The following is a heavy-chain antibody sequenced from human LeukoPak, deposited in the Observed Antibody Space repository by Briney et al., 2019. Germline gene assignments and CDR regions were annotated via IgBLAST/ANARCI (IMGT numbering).Heavy chain of an antibody. CDR3: AKQGDGYNNYFDY. D-gene: IGHD5-24*01. CDR1: GFTFDDYA. CDR2: ISWDGGST. J-gene: IGHJ4*02. V-gene: IGHV3-43D*03. Sequence: GGSLRLSCAASGFTFDDYAMHWVRQAPGKGLEWVSLISWDGGSTYYADSVKGRFTISRDNSKNSLHLQMNSLRAEDTALYYCAKQGDGYNNYFDYWGQGTLVTVSS.